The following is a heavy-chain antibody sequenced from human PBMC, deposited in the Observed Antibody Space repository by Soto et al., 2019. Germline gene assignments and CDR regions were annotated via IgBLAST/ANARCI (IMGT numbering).Heavy chain of an antibody. CDR1: RFTFRNYG. Sequence: PGGSLRLSCAASRFTFRNYGMSWVRQGPGKGLEWVSGISPTGEQRFYVDSVKGRFFLSRDNSQNTLSLEMSNLRADDTAVYYCVKRYGSGSYRDFNSYYGMDIWGQGTSVIVSS. CDR2: ISPTGEQR. CDR3: VKRYGSGSYRDFNSYYGMDI. J-gene: IGHJ6*02. D-gene: IGHD3-10*01. V-gene: IGHV3-23*01.